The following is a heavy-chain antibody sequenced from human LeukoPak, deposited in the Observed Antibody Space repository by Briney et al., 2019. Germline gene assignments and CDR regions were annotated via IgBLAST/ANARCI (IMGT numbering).Heavy chain of an antibody. CDR1: GGSINNYY. J-gene: IGHJ6*02. CDR3: ARDLSSVDIQERVAVDV. V-gene: IGHV4-4*07. D-gene: IGHD5-12*01. CDR2: IYTRGST. Sequence: SETLSLTCTVSGGSINNYYWSWIRQPAGKGLEWIGRIYTRGSTNYNPSLKSRVTMSVDTSKNQFSLKLSSVTAADTAVYYCARDLSSVDIQERVAVDVWGQGTTVTVTS.